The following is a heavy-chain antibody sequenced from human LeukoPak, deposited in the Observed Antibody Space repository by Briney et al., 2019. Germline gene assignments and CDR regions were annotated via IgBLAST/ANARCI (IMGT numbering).Heavy chain of an antibody. J-gene: IGHJ4*02. Sequence: PGGSLRLSCAASGFIFDDYGMSWIRQPPGKGLEWIGEINHSGSTNYNPSLKSRVTISVDTSKNQFSLKLSSVTAADTAVYYCARGVDIVATITFDYWGQGTLVTVSS. D-gene: IGHD5-12*01. CDR2: INHSGST. V-gene: IGHV4-34*01. CDR3: ARGVDIVATITFDY. CDR1: GFIFDDYG.